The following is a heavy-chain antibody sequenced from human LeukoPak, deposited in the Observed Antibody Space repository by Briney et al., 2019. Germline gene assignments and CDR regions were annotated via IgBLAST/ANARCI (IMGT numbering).Heavy chain of an antibody. CDR3: ARNNADGEGRFSY. D-gene: IGHD3-10*01. Sequence: ASVKVSCKASGYSFIKYDMNWVRQAPGQGLEWMGWINTSTGNPTYAQGFTGRFVFSLDTSVSTAYLQISGLKAEDTAVYYCARNNADGEGRFSYWGQGTLVTVSS. J-gene: IGHJ4*02. CDR2: INTSTGNP. V-gene: IGHV7-4-1*02. CDR1: GYSFIKYD.